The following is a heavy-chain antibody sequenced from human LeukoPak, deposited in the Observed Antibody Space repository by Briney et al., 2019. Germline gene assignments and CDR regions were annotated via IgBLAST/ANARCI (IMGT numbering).Heavy chain of an antibody. D-gene: IGHD1-26*01. CDR3: ARGTGSLDY. CDR2: TYSRSKWFN. Sequence: SQTLSLTCAISGNSVSIKSASWNWIRQSPSRGHEWLGRTYSRSKWFNDYAVSVKSRITINPDTSKNQFSLHLTSVTPDDTALYYCARGTGSLDYWGQGTLVTVSS. CDR1: GNSVSIKSAS. V-gene: IGHV6-1*01. J-gene: IGHJ4*02.